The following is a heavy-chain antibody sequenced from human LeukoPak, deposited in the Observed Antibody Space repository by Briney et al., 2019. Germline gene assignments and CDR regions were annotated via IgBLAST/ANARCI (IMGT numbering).Heavy chain of an antibody. CDR3: ARIQSRIIAARPGNPAFDY. Sequence: ASVYVSCKSSGYTFTSYGISWVRQAPGQGLEWMGWISTYNDNTHYAQKFQGRVTMTTDTSTSTVYMELKSLRSDDTAVYYCARIQSRIIAARPGNPAFDYWGRGTLVTVSS. CDR2: ISTYNDNT. D-gene: IGHD6-6*01. V-gene: IGHV1-18*01. J-gene: IGHJ4*02. CDR1: GYTFTSYG.